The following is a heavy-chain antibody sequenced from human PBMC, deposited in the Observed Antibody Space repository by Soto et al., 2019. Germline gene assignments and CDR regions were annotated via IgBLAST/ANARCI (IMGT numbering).Heavy chain of an antibody. CDR3: ATLDYGDYVFDY. V-gene: IGHV1-46*01. CDR1: GYTFTSYY. D-gene: IGHD4-17*01. J-gene: IGHJ4*02. Sequence: ASVKVSCKASGYTFTSYYMHWVRQAPGQGLEWMGIINPSGGSTSYAQKFQGRVTMTRDTSTSTVYMELSSLRSEDTAVYYCATLDYGDYVFDYWGQGTLVNVSS. CDR2: INPSGGST.